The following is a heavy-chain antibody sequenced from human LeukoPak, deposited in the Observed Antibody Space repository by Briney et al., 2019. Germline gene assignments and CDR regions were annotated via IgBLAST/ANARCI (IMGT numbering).Heavy chain of an antibody. V-gene: IGHV3-7*05. CDR3: ASGGSYFGY. J-gene: IGHJ4*02. Sequence: GGSLRLSCEGSGFTLSSYWMSWVRQAPGKGLERVANIKQDGSEKYYVDSVKGRFTNSRDNAKNSLFLQMNSLRADDTAVYYCASGGSYFGYWGQGTLVTVSS. CDR2: IKQDGSEK. CDR1: GFTLSSYW.